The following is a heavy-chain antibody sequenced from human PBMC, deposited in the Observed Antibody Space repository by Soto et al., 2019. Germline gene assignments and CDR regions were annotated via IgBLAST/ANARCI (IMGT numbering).Heavy chain of an antibody. CDR2: IYPGDSDT. J-gene: IGHJ6*02. V-gene: IGHV5-51*01. D-gene: IGHD5-18*01. CDR1: GYSFTSYW. CDR3: ARHCGYSYDQYYYGMDV. Sequence: EVQLVQSGAEVKKPGESLKISCKGSGYSFTSYWIGWVRQMPGKGLEWMGIIYPGDSDTRYSPSFQGQVTISADKSISTAYLQWSSLKGSDTAMYDCARHCGYSYDQYYYGMDVWGQGTTVTVSS.